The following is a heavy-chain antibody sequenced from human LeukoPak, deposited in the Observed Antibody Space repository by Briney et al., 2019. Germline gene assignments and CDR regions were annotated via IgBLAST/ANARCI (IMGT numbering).Heavy chain of an antibody. CDR2: VDPEDGET. CDR1: GYTFTDYY. D-gene: IGHD3-22*01. Sequence: ATVKISCKVSGYTFTDYYMHWVQQAPGKGLEWMGPVDPEDGETIYAEKFQGRVTITADTSTDTAYMELSSLRSEDTAVYYCARSYTRRGYYFDYWGQGTLVTVSS. CDR3: ARSYTRRGYYFDY. V-gene: IGHV1-69-2*01. J-gene: IGHJ4*02.